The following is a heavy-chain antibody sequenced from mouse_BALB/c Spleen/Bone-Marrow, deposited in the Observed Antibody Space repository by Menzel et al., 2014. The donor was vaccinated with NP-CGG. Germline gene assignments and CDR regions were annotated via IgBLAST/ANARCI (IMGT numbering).Heavy chain of an antibody. CDR2: IDPANGNT. CDR3: ATVFAY. CDR1: GFNIKDTY. V-gene: IGHV14-3*02. Sequence: VQLKHSEAELVKPGASVKLSCTASGFNIKDTYMHWVKQRPEQGLEWIGRIDPANGNTKYDPKFQGKATITADTSSNTAYLQLSSLTSEDTAVYYCATVFAYWGQGTLVTVSA. J-gene: IGHJ3*01.